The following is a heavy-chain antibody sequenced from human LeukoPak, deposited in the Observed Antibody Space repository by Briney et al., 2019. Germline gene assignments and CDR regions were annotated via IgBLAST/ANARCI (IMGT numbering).Heavy chain of an antibody. CDR1: GVSISSNY. V-gene: IGHV4-59*13. Sequence: SETMSLTCTVSGVSISSNYWSWIRQPPGQGLEWIGYIHYSGSTNYNPSLKSRVTISSDTSRNQLSLIVTSVTAADTAVYYCAGYDHINYLAYWGQGTLVTVSS. D-gene: IGHD1-14*01. CDR2: IHYSGST. CDR3: AGYDHINYLAY. J-gene: IGHJ4*02.